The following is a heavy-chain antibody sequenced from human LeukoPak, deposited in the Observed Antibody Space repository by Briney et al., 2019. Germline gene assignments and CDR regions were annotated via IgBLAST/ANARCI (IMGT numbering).Heavy chain of an antibody. CDR3: ARRDRYCSSTSCYKDAFDI. V-gene: IGHV4-59*05. J-gene: IGHJ3*02. CDR1: GGSISSYY. Sequence: SETLSLTCTVSGGSISSYYWSWIRQPPGKGLEWIGSIYYSGSTYYNPSLKSRVTISVDTSKNQFSLKLSSVTAADTAVYYCARRDRYCSSTSCYKDAFDIWGQGTMVTVSS. CDR2: IYYSGST. D-gene: IGHD2-2*02.